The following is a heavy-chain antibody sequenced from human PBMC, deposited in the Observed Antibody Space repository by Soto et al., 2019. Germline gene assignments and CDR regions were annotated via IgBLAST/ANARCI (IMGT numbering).Heavy chain of an antibody. J-gene: IGHJ6*02. V-gene: IGHV3-48*02. Sequence: LRLSWGVAGGTFISYSGNWISQDQGKGLEWVSYISSSSSTIYYADSVKGRFTISRDNAKNSLYLQMNSLRDEDTAVYYCVGYCSGGSCFNCNSGMAVWVQGTTVPVSS. CDR3: VGYCSGGSCFNCNSGMAV. CDR2: ISSSSSTI. D-gene: IGHD2-15*01. CDR1: GGTFISYS.